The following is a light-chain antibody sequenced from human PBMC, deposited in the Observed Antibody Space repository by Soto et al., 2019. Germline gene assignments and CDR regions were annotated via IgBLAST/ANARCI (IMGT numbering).Light chain of an antibody. V-gene: IGLV1-40*01. CDR2: GNN. Sequence: QSVLTQPPSVSGAPGPRVTISCTGSSSNIGAGYDVHWYQQLPGTAPKLLIHGNNNRPSGVPDRFSGSKSGTSASLAITGLQAEDEADYDCQFYDSSLGYVFVTGTKLTVL. J-gene: IGLJ1*01. CDR3: QFYDSSLGYV. CDR1: SSNIGAGYD.